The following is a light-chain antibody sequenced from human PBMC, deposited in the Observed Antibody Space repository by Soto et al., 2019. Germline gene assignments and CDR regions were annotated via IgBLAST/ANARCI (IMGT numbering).Light chain of an antibody. J-gene: IGKJ2*01. CDR1: QSISSY. Sequence: DIPMTQSPSSLSASVGDRVTITCQASQSISSYLNWYQQKPGKAPKLLIYAASSLQSGVPSRFIGSGSGRDFTLTISTLQPEDFATDYWQQSYSTPYTFGQGTKLEIK. V-gene: IGKV1-39*01. CDR3: QQSYSTPYT. CDR2: AAS.